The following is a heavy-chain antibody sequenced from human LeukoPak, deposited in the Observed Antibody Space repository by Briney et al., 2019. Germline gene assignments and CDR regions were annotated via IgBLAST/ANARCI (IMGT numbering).Heavy chain of an antibody. CDR1: GGSISSGDYY. J-gene: IGHJ4*02. Sequence: TSETLSLTCTVSGGSISSGDYYWSWIRQPPGKGLEWIGYIYYSGSTYYNPSLKSRVTISVDTSKNQFSLKLSSVTAADTAVYYCARDLLNEGNHLDYWGQGTLVTVSS. CDR2: IYYSGST. V-gene: IGHV4-30-4*01. CDR3: ARDLLNEGNHLDY. D-gene: IGHD4-23*01.